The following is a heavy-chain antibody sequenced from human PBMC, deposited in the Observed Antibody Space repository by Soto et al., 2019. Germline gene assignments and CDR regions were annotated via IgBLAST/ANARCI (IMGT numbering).Heavy chain of an antibody. CDR3: ARGAIVLMVYAIQGHNWFDP. V-gene: IGHV4-34*01. Sequence: PSETLSLTCAVYGGSFSGYYWSWIRQPPGKGLEWIGETNHSGSTNYNPSLKSRVTISVDTSKNQFSLKLSSVTAADTAVYYCARGAIVLMVYAIQGHNWFDPWGQGTLVTVSS. CDR1: GGSFSGYY. D-gene: IGHD2-8*01. CDR2: TNHSGST. J-gene: IGHJ5*02.